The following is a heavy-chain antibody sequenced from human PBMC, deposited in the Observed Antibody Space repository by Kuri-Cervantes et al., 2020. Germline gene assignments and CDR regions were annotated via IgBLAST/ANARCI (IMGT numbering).Heavy chain of an antibody. Sequence: ASVKVSCKASGYTFTSYAMHWVRQAPGQRLEWIGWINAGNGNTKYSQKFQGRVTITRDTSASTAYMELSSLRSEDTAVYYCARERLTDYGNIGGNFDYWGQGTLVTVSS. D-gene: IGHD3-16*01. CDR3: ARERLTDYGNIGGNFDY. V-gene: IGHV1-3*01. CDR2: INAGNGNT. CDR1: GYTFTSYA. J-gene: IGHJ4*02.